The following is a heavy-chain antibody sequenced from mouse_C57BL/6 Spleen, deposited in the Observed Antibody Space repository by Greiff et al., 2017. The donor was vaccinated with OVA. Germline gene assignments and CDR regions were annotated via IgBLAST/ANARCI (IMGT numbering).Heavy chain of an antibody. CDR3: ARDGNGYFDV. Sequence: EVQLVESGGGLVKPGGSLKLSCAASGFTFSDYGMHWVRQAPEKGLEWVAYISSGSSTIYYADTVKGRFTISRDNAKNTLFLQMTSLRSEDTAMYYCARDGNGYFDVWGTGTTVTVSS. CDR1: GFTFSDYG. CDR2: ISSGSSTI. J-gene: IGHJ1*03. V-gene: IGHV5-17*01. D-gene: IGHD2-1*01.